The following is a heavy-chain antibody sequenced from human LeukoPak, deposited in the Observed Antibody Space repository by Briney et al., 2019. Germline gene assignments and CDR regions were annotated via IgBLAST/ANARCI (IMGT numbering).Heavy chain of an antibody. Sequence: KPSETLSLTCTVSGGSVSSYYWSWIRQPPGKGLEWIGYIYYSGSTNYNPSLKSRVTISVDTSKNQFSLKLSSVTAADTAVYYCARVPYYYYYGMDVWGQGTTVTVSS. J-gene: IGHJ6*02. CDR3: ARVPYYYYYGMDV. CDR2: IYYSGST. CDR1: GGSVSSYY. V-gene: IGHV4-59*02.